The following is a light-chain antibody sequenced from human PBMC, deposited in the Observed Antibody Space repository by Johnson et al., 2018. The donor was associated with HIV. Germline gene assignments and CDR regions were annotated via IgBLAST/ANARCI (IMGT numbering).Light chain of an antibody. Sequence: QSVLTQPPSVSAAPGQKVTISCSGSSSNIGDNYVSWYQQLPGTAPKLLIYENNKRPSGIPARFSGSKSGTSATLGITGLQTGDAADYYCVTWDSRLSAGGVVGTGTQVTVL. V-gene: IGLV1-51*02. J-gene: IGLJ1*01. CDR3: VTWDSRLSAGGV. CDR1: SSNIGDNY. CDR2: ENN.